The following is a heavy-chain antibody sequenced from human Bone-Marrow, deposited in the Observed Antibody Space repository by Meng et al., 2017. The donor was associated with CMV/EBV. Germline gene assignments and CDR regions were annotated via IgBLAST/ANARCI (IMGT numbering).Heavy chain of an antibody. V-gene: IGHV3-53*05. CDR2: IYSGGST. CDR3: ARGEDGGSYYYFGVIRYYFDY. Sequence: GESLKISCAASGFTVSSNYMSWVRQAPGKGLEWVSVIYSGGSTYYADSVKGRFTISRDNSKNTLYLQMNSLRAEDTAVYYCARGEDGGSYYYFGVIRYYFDYWGQGTLVTVSS. D-gene: IGHD1-26*01. J-gene: IGHJ4*02. CDR1: GFTVSSNY.